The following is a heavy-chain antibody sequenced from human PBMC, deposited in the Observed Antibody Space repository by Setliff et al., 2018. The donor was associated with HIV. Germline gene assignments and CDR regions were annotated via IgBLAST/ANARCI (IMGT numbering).Heavy chain of an antibody. CDR1: GYTFTSYY. J-gene: IGHJ6*03. V-gene: IGHV1-46*01. D-gene: IGHD3-22*01. CDR3: ARDGVRGYDSSGYLFSWVRRFHHDYYYYYMDV. Sequence: ASVKVSCKASGYTFTSYYMHWVRQAPGQGLEWMGIINPSGGSTSYAQKFQGRVTMTRDTSTSTVYMELSSLRSEDTAVYYYARDGVRGYDSSGYLFSWVRRFHHDYYYYYMDVWGKGTTVTVSS. CDR2: INPSGGST.